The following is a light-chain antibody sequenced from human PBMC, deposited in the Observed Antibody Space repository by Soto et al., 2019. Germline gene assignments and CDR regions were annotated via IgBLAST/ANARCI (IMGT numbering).Light chain of an antibody. CDR1: QTISNY. Sequence: DIQMTQSPSSLSASVGDRVTITCRASQTISNYLNRYQQKPGKAPNLLIYAASSLQSGVPSRFSGSGSGTDFTLNISSLQAEDFATYYCQQTYRTPRTFGPGTKVDI. V-gene: IGKV1-39*01. CDR2: AAS. J-gene: IGKJ3*01. CDR3: QQTYRTPRT.